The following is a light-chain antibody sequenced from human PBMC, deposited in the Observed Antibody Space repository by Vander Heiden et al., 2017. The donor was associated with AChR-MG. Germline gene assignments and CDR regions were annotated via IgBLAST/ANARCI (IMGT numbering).Light chain of an antibody. V-gene: IGKV4-1*01. J-gene: IGKJ4*01. Sequence: DIVMTQSPDSLAASLGDRVTINCKSSQSVLYSSNNKNYLAWYQQKPGQPAKLLICWASTREAGVPDRCSGSGSRTDFTLTISSLQAEDVAVYYCQQYYSTPLTFGGGTRVEIK. CDR1: QSVLYSSNNKNY. CDR2: WAS. CDR3: QQYYSTPLT.